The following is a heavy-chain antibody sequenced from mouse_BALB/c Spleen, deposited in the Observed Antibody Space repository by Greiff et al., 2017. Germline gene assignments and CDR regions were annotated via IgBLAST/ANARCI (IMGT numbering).Heavy chain of an antibody. CDR2: ISSGGGST. Sequence: EVKVVESGGGLVKPGGSLKLSCAASGFAFSSYDMSWVRQTPEKRLEWVAYISSGGGSTYYPDTVKGRFTISRDNAKNTLYLQMSSLKSEDTAMYYCARQSYRHYYAMDYWGQGTSVTVSS. CDR3: ARQSYRHYYAMDY. D-gene: IGHD2-14*01. V-gene: IGHV5-12-1*01. CDR1: GFAFSSYD. J-gene: IGHJ4*01.